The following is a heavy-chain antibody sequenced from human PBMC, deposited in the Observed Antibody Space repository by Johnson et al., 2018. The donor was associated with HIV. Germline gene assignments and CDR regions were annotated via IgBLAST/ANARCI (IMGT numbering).Heavy chain of an antibody. CDR3: ARDRGLDAFDI. Sequence: VQLVESGGGLVQPGGSLRLSCAASGFTFSSYAMHWVRQAPGKGLEYVSAISSNGGSTYYANSVKGRFTISRDNSKNTLYLQMGSLRAEDTAVYYCARDRGLDAFDIWGQGTMVTVSS. CDR2: ISSNGGST. D-gene: IGHD3-10*01. J-gene: IGHJ3*02. V-gene: IGHV3-64*01. CDR1: GFTFSSYA.